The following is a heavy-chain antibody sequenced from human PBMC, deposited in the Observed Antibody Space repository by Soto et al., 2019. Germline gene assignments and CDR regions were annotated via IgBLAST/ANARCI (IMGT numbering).Heavy chain of an antibody. Sequence: SVKVSCKASGGTFSSYTISWVRQAPGQGLEWMGRIIPILGIANYAQKFQGRVTITADKSTSTAYMELSSLRSEDTAVYYCARDRAAAGNYNWFDPWGQGTLVTVSS. CDR2: IIPILGIA. V-gene: IGHV1-69*04. CDR3: ARDRAAAGNYNWFDP. CDR1: GGTFSSYT. D-gene: IGHD6-13*01. J-gene: IGHJ5*02.